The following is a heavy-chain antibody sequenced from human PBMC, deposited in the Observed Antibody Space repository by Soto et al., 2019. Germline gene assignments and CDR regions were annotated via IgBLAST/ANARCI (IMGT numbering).Heavy chain of an antibody. Sequence: QAQLMQVGGEVKKPGASVKVSCKASGYTFTDYYLQWVRQAAGQELEWMGCINVQSGNTNYAQKIQGKVTMTRDKSNDTAYLELRSLRSDDTAVYYCARDFWRYPLCGMDVWGQGTTVTVS. CDR3: ARDFWRYPLCGMDV. V-gene: IGHV1-2*02. CDR1: GYTFTDYY. J-gene: IGHJ6*02. CDR2: INVQSGNT. D-gene: IGHD3-3*01.